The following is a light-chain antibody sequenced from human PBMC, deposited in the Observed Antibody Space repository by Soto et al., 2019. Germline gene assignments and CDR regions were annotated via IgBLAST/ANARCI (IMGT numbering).Light chain of an antibody. J-gene: IGKJ4*01. Sequence: EIVLTQSPATLSLSRGERATLSCRASQSVRSLLAWYQQKPGQAPRLLIYDASNRATGIPARFSGSGSVTDFTLTISSLETEVFAVYYCQQRSSWPLTFGGGTKVEIK. V-gene: IGKV3-11*01. CDR3: QQRSSWPLT. CDR1: QSVRSL. CDR2: DAS.